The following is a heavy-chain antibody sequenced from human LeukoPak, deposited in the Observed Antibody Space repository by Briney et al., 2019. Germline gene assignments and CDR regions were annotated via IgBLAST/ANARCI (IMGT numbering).Heavy chain of an antibody. J-gene: IGHJ4*02. Sequence: SETLSLTCTVSGGSISNYYWSWIRQPPGKGLEWIGEIKHSGSTNYNPSLKSRVTISVDTSKNQFSLKLSSVTAADTAVYYCARGVGYGETFDYWGQGTLVTVSS. D-gene: IGHD4-17*01. CDR1: GGSISNYY. CDR3: ARGVGYGETFDY. V-gene: IGHV4-34*01. CDR2: IKHSGST.